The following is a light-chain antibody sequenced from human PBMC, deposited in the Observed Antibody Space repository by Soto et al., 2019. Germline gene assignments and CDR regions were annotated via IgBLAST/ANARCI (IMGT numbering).Light chain of an antibody. Sequence: QSVLTQPPSASGTPGQRVSISCSGSSSNIGRDPVNWYQHLPGTAPKLLIYENNQRPSGFPDRFSGSKSGTSASLAISGLQSEDEADYFWARWCADLRGFVFATGTKLTVL. J-gene: IGLJ1*01. CDR3: ARWCADLRGFV. CDR2: ENN. CDR1: SSNIGRDP. V-gene: IGLV1-44*01.